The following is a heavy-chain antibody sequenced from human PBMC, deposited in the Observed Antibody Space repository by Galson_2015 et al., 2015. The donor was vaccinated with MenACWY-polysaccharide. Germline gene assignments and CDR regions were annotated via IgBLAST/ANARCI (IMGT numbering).Heavy chain of an antibody. D-gene: IGHD6-19*01. V-gene: IGHV6-1*01. CDR2: TYYRSRWYN. Sequence: CAISGDSVSSNSAAWNWIRQSPPRGLEWLGRTYYRSRWYNDYATSVKSRISIKADTPKNQFSLQLNSVTPEDTALYYCTRSIHISGWGGDFESWGQGTLVTVSS. CDR1: GDSVSSNSAA. CDR3: TRSIHISGWGGDFES. J-gene: IGHJ4*02.